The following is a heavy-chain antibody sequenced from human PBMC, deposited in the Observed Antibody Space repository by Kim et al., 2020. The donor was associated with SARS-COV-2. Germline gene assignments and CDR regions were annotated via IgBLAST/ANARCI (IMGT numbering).Heavy chain of an antibody. CDR1: GFTFSSYG. V-gene: IGHV3-33*01. J-gene: IGHJ6*02. D-gene: IGHD2-2*01. CDR3: ARGVDIVVVPAPAIGYGMDV. CDR2: IWYDGSNK. Sequence: GGSLRLSCAASGFTFSSYGMHWVRQAPGKGLEWVAVIWYDGSNKYYADSVKGRFTISRDNSKNTLYLQMNSLRAEDTAVYYCARGVDIVVVPAPAIGYGMDVWGQGTTVTVSS.